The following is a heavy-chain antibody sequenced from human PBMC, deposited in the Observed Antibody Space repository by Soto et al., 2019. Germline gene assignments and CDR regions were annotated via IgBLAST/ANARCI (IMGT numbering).Heavy chain of an antibody. D-gene: IGHD2-15*01. CDR1: GFTFSSYA. Sequence: EVQLLESGGGLVQPGGSLRLSCAASGFTFSSYAMSWVRQAPGKALEWVSAISGSGGSTYYADSVKGRFTISRDNSKNTLYLQMNSLIAEDTAVYYCAKEGAGYCSGGSCYSRYYYYYMDVWGKGTTVTVSS. CDR3: AKEGAGYCSGGSCYSRYYYYYMDV. V-gene: IGHV3-23*01. J-gene: IGHJ6*03. CDR2: ISGSGGST.